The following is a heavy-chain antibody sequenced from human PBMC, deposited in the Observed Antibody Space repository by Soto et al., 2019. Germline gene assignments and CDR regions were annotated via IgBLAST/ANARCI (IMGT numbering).Heavy chain of an antibody. Sequence: PGGSLRLSCAAAGFTLSRKGMHWVRRAPGKGLEWVAVISYDGSNKYYGDSVRGRFTISRDNSKNTVYLQMNRLRAEDTAVYYCAKDALTVAGPQRGSLDVWGQGTTVTV. CDR3: AKDALTVAGPQRGSLDV. V-gene: IGHV3-30*18. CDR2: ISYDGSNK. CDR1: GFTLSRKG. D-gene: IGHD6-19*01. J-gene: IGHJ6*02.